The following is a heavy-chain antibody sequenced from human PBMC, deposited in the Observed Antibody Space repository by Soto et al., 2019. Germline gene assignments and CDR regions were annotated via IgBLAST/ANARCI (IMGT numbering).Heavy chain of an antibody. V-gene: IGHV3-30*18. J-gene: IGHJ5*02. CDR1: GFTFSNYG. CDR2: ISYDGSNK. Sequence: GVSLRLSCGASGFTFSNYGMHWVRRAPGKGLEWVAVISYDGSNKYYADSVKGRFTISRDNSKNTLYLQMNSLRAEDTAVYYCAKDGRGPYSSSWYDWFDPWGQGT. D-gene: IGHD6-13*01. CDR3: AKDGRGPYSSSWYDWFDP.